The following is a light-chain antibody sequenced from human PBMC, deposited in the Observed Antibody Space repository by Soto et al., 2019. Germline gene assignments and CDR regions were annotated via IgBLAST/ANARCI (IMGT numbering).Light chain of an antibody. CDR1: QTVRNNY. Sequence: EIVLTQSPGTLSLSPGERATLSCRASQTVRNNYLAWYQQKPGQAPRLLIYDASSRATGIPARFSGGGSGTDFTLSISSLETDDFAVYYCQQRSSWPLTFGGGTKWIS. CDR2: DAS. CDR3: QQRSSWPLT. J-gene: IGKJ4*01. V-gene: IGKV3D-20*02.